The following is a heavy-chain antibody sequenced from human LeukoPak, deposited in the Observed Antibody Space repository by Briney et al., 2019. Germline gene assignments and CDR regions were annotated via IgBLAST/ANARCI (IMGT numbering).Heavy chain of an antibody. J-gene: IGHJ6*02. CDR2: VESGGDT. Sequence: PGGSLRLSCAASGFSVTSKYINWVRQAPGKGLEWVLVVESGGDTSYANSVKGRFTVSRDISQNTLYLQMNNLRAEDTAVYYCARVGSYYDMDVWGQGTTVTVSS. D-gene: IGHD3-10*01. V-gene: IGHV3-53*01. CDR1: GFSVTSKY. CDR3: ARVGSYYDMDV.